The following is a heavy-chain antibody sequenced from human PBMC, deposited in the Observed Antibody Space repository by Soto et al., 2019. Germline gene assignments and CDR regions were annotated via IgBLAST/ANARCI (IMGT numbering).Heavy chain of an antibody. J-gene: IGHJ3*02. CDR2: MNPNSGNT. D-gene: IGHD3-10*01. CDR3: ARGRDWDYYGSGLAYDI. V-gene: IGHV1-8*01. CDR1: GYTFTSYD. Sequence: ASVKVSCKASGYTFTSYDINWVRQATGQRLDWMGWMNPNSGNTGYAQKFQGRVTMNRNTSISTAYMELSSLRSEDTVVYYCARGRDWDYYGSGLAYDIWGQGTMVTVSS.